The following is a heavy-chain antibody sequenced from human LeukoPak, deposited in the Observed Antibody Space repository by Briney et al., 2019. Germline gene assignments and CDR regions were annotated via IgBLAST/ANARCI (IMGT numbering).Heavy chain of an antibody. J-gene: IGHJ4*02. CDR2: INNDGDST. CDR1: GFTFSSYW. CDR3: AVGPSGY. Sequence: GGSLRLSCAASGFTFSSYWMHWVRQAPGKGLVWVSRINNDGDSTSYADSVKGRFTISRDNAKNTLFLQMNSLRAEDTAMYYCAVGPSGYWGQGALVTVSS. V-gene: IGHV3-74*01. D-gene: IGHD1-26*01.